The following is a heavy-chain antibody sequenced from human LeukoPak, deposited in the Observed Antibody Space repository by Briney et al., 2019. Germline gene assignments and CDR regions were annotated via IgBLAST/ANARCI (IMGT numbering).Heavy chain of an antibody. CDR1: GFTFSSYW. J-gene: IGHJ6*02. CDR2: INSDGSST. CDR3: ARVVGYCSSTSCYNYYYGMGV. V-gene: IGHV3-74*01. D-gene: IGHD2-2*02. Sequence: LGGSLRLSCAASGFTFSSYWMHWVRQAPGKGLVWVSRINSDGSSTSYADSVKGRFTISRDNAKNTLYLQMNSLRAEDTAVYYCARVVGYCSSTSCYNYYYGMGVWGQGTTVTVSS.